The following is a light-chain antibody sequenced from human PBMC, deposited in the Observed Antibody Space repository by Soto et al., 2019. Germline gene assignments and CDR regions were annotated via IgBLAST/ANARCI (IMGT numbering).Light chain of an antibody. CDR3: SSYAGSKNYV. V-gene: IGLV2-8*01. CDR1: SSDVGGYNF. J-gene: IGLJ1*01. CDR2: DVS. Sequence: QSALTQPPSASGSPGQSVTISCTGTSSDVGGYNFVSWFQHHPGKAPKLMIYDVSKRPSGVPDRFSGYKSGNTASLTASGLQAEDEADYYCSSYAGSKNYVFGTGTKLPVL.